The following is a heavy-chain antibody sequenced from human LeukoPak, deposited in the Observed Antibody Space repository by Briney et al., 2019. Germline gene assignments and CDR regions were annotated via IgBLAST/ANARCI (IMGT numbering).Heavy chain of an antibody. CDR2: ISYDGSNK. V-gene: IGHV3-30*18. J-gene: IGHJ4*02. D-gene: IGHD6-19*01. CDR1: GFTFSSYG. Sequence: GRSLRLSCAASGFTFSSYGMHWVRQAPGKGLEWVAVISYDGSNKYYADSVKGRFIISRDNSKNTLYLQMNSLRAEDTAVYYCAKDLGYSSGCGDYWGQGTLVTVFS. CDR3: AKDLGYSSGCGDY.